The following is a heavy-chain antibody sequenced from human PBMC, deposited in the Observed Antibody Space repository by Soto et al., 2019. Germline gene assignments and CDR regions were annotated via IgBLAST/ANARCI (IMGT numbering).Heavy chain of an antibody. Sequence: GESLKISCKGSGYSFTSYWINWVRQMPGKGLEWMGIIYPGDSDTRYSPSFQGQVTISADKSISTAYLQWWSLKASDTAMYYCARHHGSPGSYFGMDVWGQGTTVTVSS. CDR2: IYPGDSDT. D-gene: IGHD6-13*01. CDR1: GYSFTSYW. J-gene: IGHJ6*02. CDR3: ARHHGSPGSYFGMDV. V-gene: IGHV5-51*01.